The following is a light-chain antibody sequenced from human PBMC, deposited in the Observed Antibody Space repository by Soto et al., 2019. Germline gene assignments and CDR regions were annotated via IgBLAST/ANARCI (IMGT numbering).Light chain of an antibody. Sequence: QLVLTQSPSAPASLGASVKLTCTLSSGHSSYAIAWHQQQPEKGPRYLMKLNSDGSHSKGDGIPDRFSGSSSGAERYLTISSLQSEDEADYYCQTWGTGPWVFGGGTQRTVL. J-gene: IGLJ3*02. CDR3: QTWGTGPWV. V-gene: IGLV4-69*01. CDR2: LNSDGSH. CDR1: SGHSSYA.